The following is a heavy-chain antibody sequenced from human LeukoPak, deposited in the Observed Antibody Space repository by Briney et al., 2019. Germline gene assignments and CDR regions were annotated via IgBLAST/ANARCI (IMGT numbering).Heavy chain of an antibody. J-gene: IGHJ4*02. CDR1: GFTFSRYW. Sequence: PGGSLRLSCAASGFTFSRYWMSWVRQAPGKGLEWVANIKQDGSEKYYVDSVKGRFTISRDNAKNSLYLQMNSLRAEDTAVYYCARVGYSFPSVDYWGQGTLVTVSS. CDR2: IKQDGSEK. CDR3: ARVGYSFPSVDY. V-gene: IGHV3-7*01. D-gene: IGHD6-13*01.